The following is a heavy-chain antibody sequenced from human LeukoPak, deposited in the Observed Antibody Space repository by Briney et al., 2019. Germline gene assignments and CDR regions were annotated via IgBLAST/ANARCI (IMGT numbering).Heavy chain of an antibody. CDR3: ARNYGGYSH. D-gene: IGHD4-23*01. V-gene: IGHV3-7*02. CDR1: GYSFTSYW. Sequence: GESLKISCKGSGYSFTSYWIGWVRQAPGKGLEWVANIQQDGSEQYYVDSVKGRFTISRDNAKNSLYLQMNSLRAEDTALYYCARNYGGYSHWGQGTLVTVSS. CDR2: IQQDGSEQ. J-gene: IGHJ4*02.